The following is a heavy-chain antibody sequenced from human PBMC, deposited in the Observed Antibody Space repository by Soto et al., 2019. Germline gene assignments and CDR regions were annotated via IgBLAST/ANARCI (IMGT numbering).Heavy chain of an antibody. D-gene: IGHD2-21*02. CDR1: GYTFTIYD. CDR3: ARAPRGDCTDY. J-gene: IGHJ4*02. V-gene: IGHV1-8*01. CDR2: MIANNGNT. Sequence: GASVKASCKTSGYTFTIYDIHWVRQATGQVLEWMGWMIANNGNTYYAQKFQGRVSMTRNTSITTAYMGLSSLKFEDTAVYYCARAPRGDCTDYWVQGARVTVSS.